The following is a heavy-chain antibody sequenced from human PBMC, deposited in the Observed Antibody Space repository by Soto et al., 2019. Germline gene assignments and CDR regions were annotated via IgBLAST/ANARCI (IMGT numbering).Heavy chain of an antibody. D-gene: IGHD2-15*01. Sequence: QVQLVQSGAEVKKPGSSVKVSCKAPGGTFSSYAISWVRQAPGQGLEWMGGVIPIFGTAKYAQTFQGRVTMTADESTSTGYMELSSLRSEDTAVYYCARSQGGSSSLDIYYYYYYGMDVWGQGTTVTVSS. J-gene: IGHJ6*02. V-gene: IGHV1-69*01. CDR1: GGTFSSYA. CDR3: ARSQGGSSSLDIYYYYYYGMDV. CDR2: VIPIFGTA.